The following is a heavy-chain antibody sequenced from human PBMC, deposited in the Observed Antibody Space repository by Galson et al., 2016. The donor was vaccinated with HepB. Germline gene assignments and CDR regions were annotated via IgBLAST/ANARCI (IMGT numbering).Heavy chain of an antibody. D-gene: IGHD3-22*01. CDR3: ARAWDSSGCFDY. J-gene: IGHJ4*02. CDR1: GGSISSGDYY. CDR2: IHYSGRT. Sequence: TLSLTCTVSGGSISSGDYYWSWIRQPPGKGLEWIGYIHYSGRTYYNPSLKSRVTLSVDTSRNQFSLKLTSVTAADTAVYYCARAWDSSGCFDYWGQGTLVTVSS. V-gene: IGHV4-30-4*01.